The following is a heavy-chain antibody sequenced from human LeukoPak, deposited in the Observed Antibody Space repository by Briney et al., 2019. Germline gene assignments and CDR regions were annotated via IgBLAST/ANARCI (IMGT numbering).Heavy chain of an antibody. CDR3: ARDRYYYDSSGWFYFDY. D-gene: IGHD3-22*01. CDR2: IWYDGSNK. Sequence: GGSLRLSCAASGFTFSSYGMHWVRQAPGKGLEWVAVIWYDGSNKYYADSVKGRFTISRDSSKNTLYLQMNSLRAEDTAVCYCARDRYYYDSSGWFYFDYWGQGTLVTVSS. J-gene: IGHJ4*02. CDR1: GFTFSSYG. V-gene: IGHV3-33*01.